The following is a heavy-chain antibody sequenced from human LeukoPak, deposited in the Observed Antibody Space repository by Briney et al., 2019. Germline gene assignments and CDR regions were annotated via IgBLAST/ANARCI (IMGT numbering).Heavy chain of an antibody. CDR3: ARGEGWAYFDY. D-gene: IGHD5-24*01. CDR2: INHSGST. CDR1: GGSFSGYY. V-gene: IGHV4-34*01. J-gene: IGHJ4*02. Sequence: PSETLSLTCAVYGGSFSGYYWSWIRQPPGKGLEWIGEINHSGSTNYNPSLKSRVTISVDTSKSQFSLKLSSVTAADTAVYYCARGEGWAYFDYWGQGTLVTVSS.